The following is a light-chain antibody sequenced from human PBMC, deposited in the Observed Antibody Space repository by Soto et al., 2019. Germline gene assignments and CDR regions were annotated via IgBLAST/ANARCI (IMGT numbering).Light chain of an antibody. J-gene: IGKJ4*01. V-gene: IGKV3-20*01. CDR1: QSVSSNY. CDR3: QQYGSSPLT. CDR2: GAS. Sequence: EVVLTQSPGTLSLSPGEGATLSCSASQSVSSNYLAWYRQKPGQAPRLLIYGASSRATGFPDRFSGSGSGTDFTLTISRLEPEDFAVYYCQQYGSSPLTFGGGTKVDIK.